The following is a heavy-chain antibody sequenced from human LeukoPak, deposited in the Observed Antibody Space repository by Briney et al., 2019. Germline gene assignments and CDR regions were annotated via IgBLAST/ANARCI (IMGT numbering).Heavy chain of an antibody. V-gene: IGHV4-39*01. CDR1: GGSISSSSYY. CDR3: ARRGYCSGGSCYSEVGDAFDI. CDR2: IFYSGST. J-gene: IGHJ3*02. Sequence: SETLSLTCTVSGGSISSSSYYWGWIRQPPGKGLGWIGIIFYSGSTYYNPSLKSRVTISVDTSKNQCSLKLSSVTAADTAVYYCARRGYCSGGSCYSEVGDAFDIWGQGTMVTVSS. D-gene: IGHD2-15*01.